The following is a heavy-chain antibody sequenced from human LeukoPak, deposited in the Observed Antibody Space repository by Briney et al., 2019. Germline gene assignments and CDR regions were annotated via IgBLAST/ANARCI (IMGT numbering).Heavy chain of an antibody. V-gene: IGHV3-13*01. CDR1: GFSFSSYD. Sequence: GGSLRLSCAASGFSFSSYDMHWVRQATGKGLEGVSSIGTSGDTYYSGSVTGRFTISRENANNSLYLKMNSLRVEDTAVYYCARGDYYCSGSYPYLFDCWGQGTLVTVSS. CDR2: IGTSGDT. J-gene: IGHJ5*01. CDR3: ARGDYYCSGSYPYLFDC. D-gene: IGHD3-10*01.